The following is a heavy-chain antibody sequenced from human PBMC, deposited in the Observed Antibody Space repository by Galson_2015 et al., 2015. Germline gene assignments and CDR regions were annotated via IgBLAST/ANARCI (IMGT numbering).Heavy chain of an antibody. Sequence: SLRLSCAASGFTFSDYYMSWLRQAPGKGLEWVSYISSSGSTMYYADSVKGRFTISRDNAKNSLYLQMNSLRAEDTAVYYCARERLDAFDLWGQGTMVTVSS. CDR3: ARERLDAFDL. J-gene: IGHJ3*01. CDR2: ISSSGSTM. V-gene: IGHV3-11*04. CDR1: GFTFSDYY.